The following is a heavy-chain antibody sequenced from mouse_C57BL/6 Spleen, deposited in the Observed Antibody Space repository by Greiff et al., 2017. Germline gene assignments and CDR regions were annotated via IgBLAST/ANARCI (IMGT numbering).Heavy chain of an antibody. CDR1: GFTFSDYY. CDR2: INYDGSST. Sequence: EVKLMESEGGLVQPGSSMKLSCTASGFTFSDYYMAWVRQVPEKGLEWVANINYDGSSTYYLDSLKSRFIISRVNAKNILYLQMSSLKSEDTATYYCARSYDGYYDYWGQGTTLTVSS. J-gene: IGHJ2*01. D-gene: IGHD2-3*01. CDR3: ARSYDGYYDY. V-gene: IGHV5-16*01.